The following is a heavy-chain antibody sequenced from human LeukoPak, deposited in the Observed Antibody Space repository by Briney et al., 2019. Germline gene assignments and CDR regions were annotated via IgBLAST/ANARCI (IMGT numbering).Heavy chain of an antibody. CDR1: GYTFTSYY. J-gene: IGHJ4*02. Sequence: ASVKVSCKASGYTFTSYYMHWVRQAPGQGLEWMGIINPSGGSTSYAQKFQGRVTMTRDTPTSTVYMELSSLRSEDTAVYYCARARPCSGGDCYYFDYWGQGTLVTVSS. CDR3: ARARPCSGGDCYYFDY. D-gene: IGHD2-21*02. CDR2: INPSGGST. V-gene: IGHV1-46*01.